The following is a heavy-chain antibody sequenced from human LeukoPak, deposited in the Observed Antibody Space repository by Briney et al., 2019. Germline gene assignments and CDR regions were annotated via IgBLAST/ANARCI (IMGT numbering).Heavy chain of an antibody. J-gene: IGHJ5*02. CDR3: AREQQLVRWFDP. CDR2: INPNSGGT. CDR1: GYTFTGYY. D-gene: IGHD6-6*01. Sequence: ASVKVSCKASGYTFTGYYMHWVRQAPGQGLEWMGWINPNSGGTNYAQKFQGRVTMTRDTSISTAYMELSRLRSDDTAVYYCAREQQLVRWFDPWGQGTLVTVSS. V-gene: IGHV1-2*02.